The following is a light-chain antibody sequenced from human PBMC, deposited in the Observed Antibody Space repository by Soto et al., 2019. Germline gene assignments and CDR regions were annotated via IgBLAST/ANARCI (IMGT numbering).Light chain of an antibody. V-gene: IGKV3-11*01. CDR2: DAS. J-gene: IGKJ1*01. CDR3: QQYGSSPS. Sequence: EIVLTQSPATLSLSPGERATLSCRSNQSVGSYLAWYQQKPGQAPRLLIYDASNRATGIPARFSGSESGTDFTLTISSLEPEDFAVYYCQQYGSSPSFGQGTKVDIK. CDR1: QSVGSY.